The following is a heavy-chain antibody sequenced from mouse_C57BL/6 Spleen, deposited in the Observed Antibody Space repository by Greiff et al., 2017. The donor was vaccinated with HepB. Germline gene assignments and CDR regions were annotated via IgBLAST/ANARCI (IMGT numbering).Heavy chain of an antibody. J-gene: IGHJ4*01. V-gene: IGHV7-3*01. CDR3: ARYGYYGSRRDAMDY. Sequence: EVQLVESGGGLVQPGGSLSLSCAASGFTFTDYYMSWVRQPPGKALEWLGFIRNKANGYTTEYSASVKGRFTISRDKSQSILYLQMNALRAEDSATYYCARYGYYGSRRDAMDYWGQVTSVTVSS. CDR1: GFTFTDYY. CDR2: IRNKANGYTT. D-gene: IGHD1-1*01.